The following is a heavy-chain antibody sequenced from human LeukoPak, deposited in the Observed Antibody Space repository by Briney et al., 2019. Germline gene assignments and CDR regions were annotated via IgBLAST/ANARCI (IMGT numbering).Heavy chain of an antibody. CDR1: GFTFSTYE. J-gene: IGHJ4*02. CDR3: ARRYCSSTSCTLDY. Sequence: GGSLRLFCAASGFTFSTYEMNWVRQAPGRGLEWVSYISSGGSTTYYADSVKGRLTISRDNAKNSLYLQMNNLRGDDTAVYYCARRYCSSTSCTLDYWGQGTQVTVSS. V-gene: IGHV3-48*03. CDR2: ISSGGSTT. D-gene: IGHD2-2*01.